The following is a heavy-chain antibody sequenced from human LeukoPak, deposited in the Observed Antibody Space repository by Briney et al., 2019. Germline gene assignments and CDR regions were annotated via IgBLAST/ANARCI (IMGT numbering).Heavy chain of an antibody. CDR3: AREGAGYYLDY. V-gene: IGHV3-23*01. J-gene: IGHJ4*02. D-gene: IGHD3-9*01. CDR1: GFTFSTYG. Sequence: GSLRLSCAASGFTFSTYGMHWVRQAPGKGLEWVSAISGSGGSTYYADSVKGRFTISRDNSKNTLYLQMNSLRAEDTAVYYCAREGAGYYLDYWGQGTLVTVPS. CDR2: ISGSGGST.